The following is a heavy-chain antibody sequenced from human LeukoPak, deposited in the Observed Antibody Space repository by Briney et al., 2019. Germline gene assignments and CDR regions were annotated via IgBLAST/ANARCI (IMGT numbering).Heavy chain of an antibody. Sequence: GGSLRLSCAASGSTFSRSYMGWVRQAPGKGLEWVALMRLAGSVTYYVESVKGRFTISRDHAKNSLYLQMISLRAEDTALYSCARVRGPTVYTYYLDVWGKGTTVTVSS. D-gene: IGHD1-14*01. CDR1: GSTFSRSY. J-gene: IGHJ6*03. CDR2: MRLAGSVT. V-gene: IGHV3-7*01. CDR3: ARVRGPTVYTYYLDV.